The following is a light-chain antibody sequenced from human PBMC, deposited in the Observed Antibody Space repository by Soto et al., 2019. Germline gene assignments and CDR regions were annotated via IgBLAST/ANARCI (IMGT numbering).Light chain of an antibody. V-gene: IGKV3-15*01. J-gene: IGKJ1*01. CDR3: QHYNNWPPWT. CDR2: AAS. Sequence: DIVMTQSPATLSVSPGERATLSCRASQSIGSNLAWYQQKPGQAPRLLIYAASIRATDFPARFSGSGSGTEFTLTISGLQSDDFAVYFCQHYNNWPPWTFGHGTKVEIK. CDR1: QSIGSN.